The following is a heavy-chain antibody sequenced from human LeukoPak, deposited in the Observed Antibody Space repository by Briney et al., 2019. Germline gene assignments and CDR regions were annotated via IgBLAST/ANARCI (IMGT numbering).Heavy chain of an antibody. V-gene: IGHV3-30*02. CDR2: IRSDGSNK. Sequence: QPGGSLGLSCAASGFTFSNYGRHWVRQAPGKGLEGVAFIRSDGSNKYYADSVKGRFTISRDNPKNTLYLQMSSLRAEDTAVYYCAKDRTSGDFGGDDYWGQGTLITVSS. D-gene: IGHD2-21*01. CDR1: GFTFSNYG. J-gene: IGHJ4*02. CDR3: AKDRTSGDFGGDDY.